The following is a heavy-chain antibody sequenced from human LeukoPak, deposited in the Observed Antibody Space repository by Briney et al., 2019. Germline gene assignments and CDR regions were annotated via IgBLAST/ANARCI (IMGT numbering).Heavy chain of an antibody. CDR2: TYYSGST. D-gene: IGHD3-22*01. Sequence: KASETLSLTRTVSGRSIRSYYWSWIRQPPGKGLEWIGYTYYSGSTNYNPSLKSRVTISVDTSKNQFSLKLSSVTAADTAVYYCARVTYYYDSSGYRTHAFDIWGQGTMVTVSS. J-gene: IGHJ3*02. CDR1: GRSIRSYY. V-gene: IGHV4-59*08. CDR3: ARVTYYYDSSGYRTHAFDI.